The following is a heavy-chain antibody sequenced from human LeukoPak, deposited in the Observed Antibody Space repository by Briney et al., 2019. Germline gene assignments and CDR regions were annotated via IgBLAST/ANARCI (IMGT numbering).Heavy chain of an antibody. CDR2: IYSDGST. Sequence: GGSPRLSCAASGVTVGNNYMSWVRQPPGKGLEWISVIYSDGSTYYADSVKGRFTISRDSSENTLYLQMNSLRAEDTAVYYCARDPGGGPTHGFWGQGTLVTVSS. CDR3: ARDPGGGPTHGF. CDR1: GVTVGNNY. J-gene: IGHJ4*02. D-gene: IGHD1-26*01. V-gene: IGHV3-53*05.